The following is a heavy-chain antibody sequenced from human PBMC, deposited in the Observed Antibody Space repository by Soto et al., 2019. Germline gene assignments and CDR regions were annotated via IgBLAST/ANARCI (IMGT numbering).Heavy chain of an antibody. V-gene: IGHV1-58*02. CDR3: AADVIAVAGDFDY. J-gene: IGHJ4*02. D-gene: IGHD6-19*01. CDR1: GFTFSNSA. CDR2: IVVASGYA. Sequence: ASVKVSCKTSGFTFSNSAMQCVRQARGQRPEWIGWIVVASGYANLAPKFQQRVVMTRDMSIRTAYMELSSLTSDDTAVYFCAADVIAVAGDFDYWGQGTLVTVSS.